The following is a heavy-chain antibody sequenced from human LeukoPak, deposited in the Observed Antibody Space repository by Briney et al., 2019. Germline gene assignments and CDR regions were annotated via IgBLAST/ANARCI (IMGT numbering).Heavy chain of an antibody. Sequence: PSETLSLTCAVSGGSISNYYWTWIRQPPGKGLEWIAYIYYSGSTNYNPSLKSRVTISVDTSKNQFSLKLSPVTAADTAVYYCARLRGNYFPDYWGQGTLVTVSS. CDR3: ARLRGNYFPDY. CDR1: GGSISNYY. D-gene: IGHD4-11*01. CDR2: IYYSGST. J-gene: IGHJ4*02. V-gene: IGHV4-59*01.